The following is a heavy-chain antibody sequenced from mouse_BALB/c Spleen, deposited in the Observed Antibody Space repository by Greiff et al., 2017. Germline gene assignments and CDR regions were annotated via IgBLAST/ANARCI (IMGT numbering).Heavy chain of an antibody. Sequence: QVQLQQSGPELVKPGASVKISCKASGYAFSSSWMNWVKQRPGQGLEWIGRIYPGDGDTNYNGKFKGKATLTADKSSSTAYMQLSSLTSVDSAVYFCARKDYGYRGDYFDYWGQGTTLTVSS. V-gene: IGHV1-82*01. CDR2: IYPGDGDT. CDR1: GYAFSSSW. J-gene: IGHJ2*01. CDR3: ARKDYGYRGDYFDY. D-gene: IGHD1-2*01.